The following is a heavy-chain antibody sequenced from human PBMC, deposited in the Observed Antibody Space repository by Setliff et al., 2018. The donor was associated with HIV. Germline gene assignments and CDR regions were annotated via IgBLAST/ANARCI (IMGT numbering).Heavy chain of an antibody. D-gene: IGHD3-16*01. J-gene: IGHJ5*02. Sequence: ASVKVSCKTSGYTFNIYGMHWVRQAPGQRLEWMGWINAADGNTKYSLQFQDRVTMTSDTSTSTVYMELTSLTSEDTAMYFCAGVPGGGGNWFDPWGQGTLVTVSS. V-gene: IGHV1-3*01. CDR1: GYTFNIYG. CDR3: AGVPGGGGNWFDP. CDR2: INAADGNT.